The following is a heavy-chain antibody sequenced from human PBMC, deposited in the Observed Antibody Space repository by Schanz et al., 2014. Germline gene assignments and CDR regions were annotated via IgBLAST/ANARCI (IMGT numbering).Heavy chain of an antibody. CDR2: ISASGGDT. J-gene: IGHJ2*01. Sequence: EVQLLESGGGLVQPGGSLRLSCAASGFTFGDYAMSWVRQAPGKGLEWLSVISASGGDTYYADSVKGRFTISRDNSKNTLFLQMSSLRVDDMAVYYCGRAGTGMAGWYFELWGRGTLVTVSS. CDR3: GRAGTGMAGWYFEL. CDR1: GFTFGDYA. V-gene: IGHV3-23*01. D-gene: IGHD5-18*01.